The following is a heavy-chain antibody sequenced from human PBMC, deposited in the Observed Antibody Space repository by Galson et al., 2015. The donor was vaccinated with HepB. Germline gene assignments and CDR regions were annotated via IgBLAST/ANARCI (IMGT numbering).Heavy chain of an antibody. CDR3: ARDKARLPMYYFDSSNYRGDAFDI. J-gene: IGHJ3*02. CDR2: INPSSGGP. V-gene: IGHV1-2*04. CDR1: GYTFTDYY. D-gene: IGHD3-22*01. Sequence: SVKVSCKASGYTFTDYYMHWVRQAPGQALEWMGGINPSSGGPKYAQNFQGWVTMTRDTSISTAYMELSRLRSDDTAVYYCARDKARLPMYYFDSSNYRGDAFDIWGQATMVTVSS.